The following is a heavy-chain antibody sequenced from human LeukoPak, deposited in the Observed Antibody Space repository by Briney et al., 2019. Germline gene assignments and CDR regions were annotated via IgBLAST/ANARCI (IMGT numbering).Heavy chain of an antibody. D-gene: IGHD1-26*01. Sequence: GGSLRLSCAASGFTFSINAMSWVRQAPGKGLEWVSGISGSGSGVTTYYADSVKGRFTISRDNAKNSLYLQMNSLRAEDTAVYYCARGSEWELLSCDYWGQGTLVTVSS. J-gene: IGHJ4*02. CDR2: ISGSGSGVTT. V-gene: IGHV3-23*01. CDR1: GFTFSINA. CDR3: ARGSEWELLSCDY.